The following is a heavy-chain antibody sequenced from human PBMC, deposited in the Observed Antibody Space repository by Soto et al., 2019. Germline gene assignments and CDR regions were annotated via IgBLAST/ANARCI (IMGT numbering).Heavy chain of an antibody. CDR2: IYWNDDK. D-gene: IGHD3-22*01. CDR1: GFSLSTSGVG. Sequence: GSGPTLVNPTQTLTLTCTLSGFSLSTSGVGVGWIRQPPGKALEWLALIYWNDDKRYSPSLKSRLTITKDTSKNQVVLTMTNMDPVDTATYYCAHSSDYYYDSSGYYSQFDYWGQGTLVTGLL. J-gene: IGHJ4*02. V-gene: IGHV2-5*01. CDR3: AHSSDYYYDSSGYYSQFDY.